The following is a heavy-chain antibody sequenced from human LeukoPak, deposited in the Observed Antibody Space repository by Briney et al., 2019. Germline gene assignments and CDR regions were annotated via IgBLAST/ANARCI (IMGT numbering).Heavy chain of an antibody. D-gene: IGHD2-2*01. Sequence: PGGSLRLSCAASGFTSDDYAMHWVRQAPGKGLEWVSLISGDGGSTYYADSVKGRFTISRDNSKNSLYLQMNSLRTEDTALYYCANTRVHYFDYWGQGTLVTVSS. CDR2: ISGDGGST. CDR1: GFTSDDYA. V-gene: IGHV3-43*02. CDR3: ANTRVHYFDY. J-gene: IGHJ4*02.